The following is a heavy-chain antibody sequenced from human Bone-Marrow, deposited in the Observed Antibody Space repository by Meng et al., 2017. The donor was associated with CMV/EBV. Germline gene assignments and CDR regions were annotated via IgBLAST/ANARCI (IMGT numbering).Heavy chain of an antibody. CDR1: GFTFDDYA. CDR2: ISWNSGSI. D-gene: IGHD2-2*01. V-gene: IGHV3-9*01. Sequence: GGSLRLSCAASGFTFDDYAMHWVRQAPGKGLEWVSGISWNSGSIGYADSVMGRFTISRDNAKNSLYLQMNSLRAEDTALYYCAKDGECSSSSCFIGYWGQGTRVTVSS. J-gene: IGHJ4*02. CDR3: AKDGECSSSSCFIGY.